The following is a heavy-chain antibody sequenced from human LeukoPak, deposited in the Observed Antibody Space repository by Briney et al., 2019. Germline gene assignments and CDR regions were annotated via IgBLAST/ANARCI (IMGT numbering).Heavy chain of an antibody. CDR1: GYTLTELS. CDR3: TTAAYYYGSGDAEYNWFDP. J-gene: IGHJ5*02. D-gene: IGHD3-10*01. Sequence: ASVKVSCKVSGYTLTELSMHWVRQAPGKGLEWMGGFDPEDGETIYAQKFQGRVTMTEDTSTDTAYMELSSLRSEDTAVYYCTTAAYYYGSGDAEYNWFDPWGQGTLVTVSS. CDR2: FDPEDGET. V-gene: IGHV1-24*01.